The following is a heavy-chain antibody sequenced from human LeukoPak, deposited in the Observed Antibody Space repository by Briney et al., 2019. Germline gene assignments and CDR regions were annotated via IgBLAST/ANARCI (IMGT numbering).Heavy chain of an antibody. CDR1: GGSLSSGGYY. Sequence: SETLSLTCTVSGGSLSSGGYYWGWVRQHPGTGLEWLGYIYYSGSTYYNPSLKSRVTISVDTSKDQFSLKLSSVTAADTAVYYCARRYYYDSSGDAFDIWGQGTMVTVSS. J-gene: IGHJ3*02. D-gene: IGHD3-22*01. V-gene: IGHV4-31*03. CDR2: IYYSGST. CDR3: ARRYYYDSSGDAFDI.